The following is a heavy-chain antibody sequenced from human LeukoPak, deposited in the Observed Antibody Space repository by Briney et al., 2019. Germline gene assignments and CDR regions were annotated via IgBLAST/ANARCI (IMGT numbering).Heavy chain of an antibody. CDR1: GGSISSYY. J-gene: IGHJ6*02. CDR2: IYYSGST. Sequence: SETLSLTCTVSGGSISSYYWSWIRQPPGKGLGGIGYIYYSGSTNYNPSLKSRVTISVDTSKNQFSLKLSSVTAADTAVYYCARDLLVGTGTTYYYYGMDVWGQGTTVTVSS. CDR3: ARDLLVGTGTTYYYYGMDV. V-gene: IGHV4-59*01. D-gene: IGHD1-1*01.